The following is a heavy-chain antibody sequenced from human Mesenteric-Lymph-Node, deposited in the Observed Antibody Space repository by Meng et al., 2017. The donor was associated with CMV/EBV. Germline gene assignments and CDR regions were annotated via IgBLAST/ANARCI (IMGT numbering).Heavy chain of an antibody. CDR3: AKDRRGSYCDY. Sequence: GGSLRLSCAASGFTFSTYTMNWVRQAPGKGLEWVSAISGSGGSTYYADSVEGRFTISRDNSENTLYLQMNSLRAEDTAVYYCAKDRRGSYCDYWGQGTLVTVSS. J-gene: IGHJ4*02. V-gene: IGHV3-23*01. CDR2: ISGSGGST. D-gene: IGHD1-26*01. CDR1: GFTFSTYT.